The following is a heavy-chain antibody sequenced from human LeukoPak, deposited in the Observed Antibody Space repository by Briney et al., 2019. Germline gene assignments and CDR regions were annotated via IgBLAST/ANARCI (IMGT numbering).Heavy chain of an antibody. CDR3: ASYNARYSSSWSLFDY. CDR1: GGTFSSYA. V-gene: IGHV1-69*13. J-gene: IGHJ4*02. D-gene: IGHD6-13*01. CDR2: IIPIFGTA. Sequence: SVKVSCKASGGTFSSYAISRVRQAPGQGLEWMGGIIPIFGTANYAQKFQGRVTITADESTSTAYMELSSLRSEDTAVYYCASYNARYSSSWSLFDYWGQGTLVTVSS.